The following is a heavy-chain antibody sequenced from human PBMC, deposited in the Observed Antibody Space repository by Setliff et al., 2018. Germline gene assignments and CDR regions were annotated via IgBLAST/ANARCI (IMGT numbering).Heavy chain of an antibody. CDR2: ISSSGSTI. CDR3: ARTCSGSGCYAGLES. D-gene: IGHD2-15*01. V-gene: IGHV3-48*01. Sequence: GGSLRLSCAASGFTFSTYSMNWVRQAPGKGLEWVSYISSSGSTIYYADSVKGRFTISRDNAKNSLYLQMNSLRPEDTAVYYCARTCSGSGCYAGLESWGQGTPVTVSS. J-gene: IGHJ4*02. CDR1: GFTFSTYS.